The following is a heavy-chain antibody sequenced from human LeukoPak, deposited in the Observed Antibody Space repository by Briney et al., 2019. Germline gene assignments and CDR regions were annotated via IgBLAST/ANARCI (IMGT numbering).Heavy chain of an antibody. CDR1: GFTFSSHW. Sequence: GGSLRLSCAGSGFTFSSHWMSWVRQAPGKGLQWVASIKQDGSEKHYVDSVRGRFTISRDSAENLLYLQMNSLRAEDTAVYYCARLLGMVTTYDIWGQGTMVTVSS. CDR2: IKQDGSEK. CDR3: ARLLGMVTTYDI. J-gene: IGHJ3*02. D-gene: IGHD5-24*01. V-gene: IGHV3-7*04.